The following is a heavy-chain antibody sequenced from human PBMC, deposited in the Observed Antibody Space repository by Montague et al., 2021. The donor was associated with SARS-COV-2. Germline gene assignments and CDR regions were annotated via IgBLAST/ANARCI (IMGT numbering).Heavy chain of an antibody. J-gene: IGHJ4*02. V-gene: IGHV2-5*05. CDR2: IYGGDEK. Sequence: PALVKPTQTLTLTCTFSGFSLNTPEVAVGWIRQPPGKALEWLALIYGGDEKRYGPSLQSRLTITRDTSKSHVVLTMTNMDPVDTATYFCAHRFAGFFDYWGQGILVTVSS. CDR1: GFSLNTPEVA. CDR3: AHRFAGFFDY.